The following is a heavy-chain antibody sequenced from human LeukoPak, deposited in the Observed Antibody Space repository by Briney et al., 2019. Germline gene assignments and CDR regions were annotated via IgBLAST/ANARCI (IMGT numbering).Heavy chain of an antibody. CDR3: ARDKVVGPTKFDS. CDR1: GFTFSRYW. CDR2: IKQDGGEI. D-gene: IGHD1-26*01. Sequence: PGGSLRLSCAASGFTFSRYWMSWVRQAPGKGLEWVANIKQDGGEIYYVDSVKGRFTISRDNAKNSVYLHTNSLRAEDTAVYYCARDKVVGPTKFDSWGQGTLVTVSS. V-gene: IGHV3-7*01. J-gene: IGHJ5*01.